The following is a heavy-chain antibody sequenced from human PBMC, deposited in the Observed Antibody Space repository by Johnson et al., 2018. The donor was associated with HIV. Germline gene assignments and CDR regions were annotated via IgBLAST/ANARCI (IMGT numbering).Heavy chain of an antibody. J-gene: IGHJ3*02. D-gene: IGHD2-15*01. CDR3: AGVPWSLDAFDI. Sequence: QVQLVESGGGLVKPGGSLRLSCAASGFTFSDYYMSWIRQAPGKGLEWVSYISSSGSTIYYADSVKGRFTISRDNSKNTLYLQMNSLRAEDTAVYYCAGVPWSLDAFDIWGQGTMVTVSS. CDR1: GFTFSDYY. CDR2: ISSSGSTI. V-gene: IGHV3-11*04.